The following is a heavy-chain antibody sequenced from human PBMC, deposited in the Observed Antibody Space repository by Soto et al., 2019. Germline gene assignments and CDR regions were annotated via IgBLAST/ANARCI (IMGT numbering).Heavy chain of an antibody. CDR1: GFTFTSYG. CDR2: ISIYNDNT. J-gene: IGHJ6*02. D-gene: IGHD3-10*01. CDR3: ARETYYFGSGTYDDGMDV. V-gene: IGHV1-18*04. Sequence: ASVKVSCKASGFTFTSYGISWVRQAPGQGLEWMAWISIYNDNTKYAQKFQGRITMTTDTSTSTAYMELRSLRYDDTAVYYCARETYYFGSGTYDDGMDVWGQGTTVTVSS.